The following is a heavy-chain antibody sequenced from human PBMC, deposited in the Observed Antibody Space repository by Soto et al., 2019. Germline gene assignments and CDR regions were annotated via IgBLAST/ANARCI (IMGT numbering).Heavy chain of an antibody. V-gene: IGHV1-18*01. Sequence: ASVKVSCKASGCRFSDYGFNWLRQAPGQGLEWMGWISAFNGNTETAQGLQDRVTMTTDSSTTTAHMDLTNLTTDDTAIYYCASSYYLADAFDVWGQGTMVTVSS. J-gene: IGHJ3*01. CDR1: GCRFSDYG. CDR3: ASSYYLADAFDV. CDR2: ISAFNGNT. D-gene: IGHD3-16*01.